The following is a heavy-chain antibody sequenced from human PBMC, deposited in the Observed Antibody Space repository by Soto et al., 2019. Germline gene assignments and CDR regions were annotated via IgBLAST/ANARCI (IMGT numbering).Heavy chain of an antibody. D-gene: IGHD3-3*01. J-gene: IGHJ3*01. V-gene: IGHV1-18*04. CDR2: ISTHNGNT. Sequence: ASVKVSCKASVFTSSGISWVRQAPGQRLEWMGWISTHNGNTIYAQKFQGRVIMTMDTSTTTVYMELRSLRPDDTAVYLCAREGILGLFDAYDLWGQGTMVTVS. CDR1: VFTSSG. CDR3: AREGILGLFDAYDL.